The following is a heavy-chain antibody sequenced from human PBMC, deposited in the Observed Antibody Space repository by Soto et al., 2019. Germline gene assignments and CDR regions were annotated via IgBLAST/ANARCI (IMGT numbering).Heavy chain of an antibody. V-gene: IGHV4-38-2*01. CDR1: GYSISSGYY. Sequence: SETLSLTCAVSGYSISSGYYWGWIRQPPGKGLEWIGSIYHSGSTYYNPSLKSRVTISVDTPKNQFSLKLSSVTAADTAVYYCARAPVNWFDPWGQGTLVTVSS. CDR2: IYHSGST. J-gene: IGHJ5*02. D-gene: IGHD4-17*01. CDR3: ARAPVNWFDP.